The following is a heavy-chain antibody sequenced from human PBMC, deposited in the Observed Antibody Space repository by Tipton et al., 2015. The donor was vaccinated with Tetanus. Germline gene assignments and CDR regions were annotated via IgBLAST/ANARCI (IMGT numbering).Heavy chain of an antibody. D-gene: IGHD3-16*01. CDR1: GDSMTKYY. CDR3: AGGLVRWHEP. J-gene: IGHJ5*02. V-gene: IGHV4-59*01. CDR2: IFHSGST. Sequence: LRLSCTVSGDSMTKYYWSWIRQPPGKGLEWISYIFHSGSTNYNPSLKSRVTISMDTSKNQISLKLSSVTAADTAVYSCAGGLVRWHEPWGRGTLVTVSS.